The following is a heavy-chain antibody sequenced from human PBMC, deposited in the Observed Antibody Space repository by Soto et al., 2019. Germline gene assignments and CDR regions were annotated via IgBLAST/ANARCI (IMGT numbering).Heavy chain of an antibody. CDR1: GGTFSSYA. CDR2: IIPIFGTA. V-gene: IGHV1-69*13. D-gene: IGHD1-7*01. J-gene: IGHJ4*02. CDR3: ARGLLRNYVIYFDY. Sequence: ASVKVSCKASGGTFSSYAISWVRQAPGQGLEWMGGIIPIFGTANYAQKFQGRVTITADESTSTAYMELSSLRSEDTAVYYCARGLLRNYVIYFDYWGQGTLVTVSS.